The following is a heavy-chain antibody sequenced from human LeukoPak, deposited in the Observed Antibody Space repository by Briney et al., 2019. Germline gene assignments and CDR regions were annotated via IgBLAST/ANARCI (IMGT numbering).Heavy chain of an antibody. CDR2: IWNDGSYK. J-gene: IGHJ5*02. Sequence: GGSLRLSCAASGFTFTSYAMSWVRQAPGKGLEWVAVIWNDGSYKYYADSVKGRFTISRDNSKNTLYVQMNSLRVEDTAVYYCARSIAAQTNNWFDPWGQGTLVTVSS. D-gene: IGHD6-13*01. CDR3: ARSIAAQTNNWFDP. V-gene: IGHV3-33*08. CDR1: GFTFTSYA.